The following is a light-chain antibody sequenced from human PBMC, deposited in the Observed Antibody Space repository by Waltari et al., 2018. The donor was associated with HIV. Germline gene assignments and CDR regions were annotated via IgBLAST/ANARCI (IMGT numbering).Light chain of an antibody. CDR1: ALPTKY. CDR2: EDD. Sequence: SYELTQPPSVSVSPGQTARIICSGDALPTKYTYWYQQKSGQAPVLVIYEDDKRPSGIPERFSGSSAGTTATLTISGAQVEDEADYYCYSTDNRGGHKRVFGNGTTVTVL. J-gene: IGLJ1*01. CDR3: YSTDNRGGHKRV. V-gene: IGLV3-10*01.